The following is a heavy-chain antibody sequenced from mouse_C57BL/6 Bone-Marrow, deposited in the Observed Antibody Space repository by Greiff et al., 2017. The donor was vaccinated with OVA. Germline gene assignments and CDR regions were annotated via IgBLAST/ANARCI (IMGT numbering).Heavy chain of an antibody. V-gene: IGHV1-26*01. CDR2: INPNNGST. CDR1: GYTFTDYY. CDR3: ARAGDD. Sequence: VQLQQSGPELVKPGASVKISCKASGYTFTDYYMNWVKQSHGKSLEWIGDINPNNGSTNYNEKFKSKATLTVDTSSRPAYMQLRILTSEDSAVYYCARAGDDWGQGTTLTVSS. J-gene: IGHJ2*01.